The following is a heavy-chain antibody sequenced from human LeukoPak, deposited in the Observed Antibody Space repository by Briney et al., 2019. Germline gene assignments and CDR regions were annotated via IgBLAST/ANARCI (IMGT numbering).Heavy chain of an antibody. D-gene: IGHD2-2*01. J-gene: IGHJ5*02. Sequence: PGGSLRLSCAASGFTFSSYSMNWVRQAPGKGLEWVSSISSSSSYIYYADSVKGRFTISRDNAKNSLYLQMNSLRAEDTAVYYCARVYCSSTSCNWFDPWGQGTLVTVSS. CDR3: ARVYCSSTSCNWFDP. V-gene: IGHV3-21*01. CDR2: ISSSSSYI. CDR1: GFTFSSYS.